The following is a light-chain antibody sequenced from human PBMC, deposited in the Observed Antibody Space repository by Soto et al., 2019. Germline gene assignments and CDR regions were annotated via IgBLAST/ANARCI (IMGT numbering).Light chain of an antibody. V-gene: IGKV3-20*01. CDR3: QQYGGSPPWT. J-gene: IGKJ1*01. CDR1: QXXXXTY. CDR2: GAS. Sequence: EIVLTQSPXTXXLSPGXXATXXXXXSQXXXXTYLAWYQQKPGLAPRLLIYGASSRATGIPDRFSGSGSGTDFTLTVSRLEPEDFAVYYCQQYGGSPPWTFGQGTKVEIK.